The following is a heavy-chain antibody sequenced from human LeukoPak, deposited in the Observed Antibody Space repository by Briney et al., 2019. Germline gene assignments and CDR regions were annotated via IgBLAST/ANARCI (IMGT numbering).Heavy chain of an antibody. CDR2: IIPILGTA. CDR1: GGTFSSYA. CDR3: ARGGGGDPYYYGSGSYFYYYGMDV. J-gene: IGHJ6*04. V-gene: IGHV1-69*10. D-gene: IGHD3-10*01. Sequence: ASVKVSCKASGGTFSSYAISWVRQAPGQGLEWMGGIIPILGTANYAQKFQGRVTITADKSTSTAYMELSSLRSEDTAVYYCARGGGGDPYYYGSGSYFYYYGMDVWGKGTTVTVSS.